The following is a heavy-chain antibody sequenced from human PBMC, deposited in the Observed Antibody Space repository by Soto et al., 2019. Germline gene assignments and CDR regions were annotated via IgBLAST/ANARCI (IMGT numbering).Heavy chain of an antibody. CDR1: GFTFSDSA. Sequence: EVQLVESGGGLVQPGGSLKLSCAASGFTFSDSAIHWVRQTSGKGLEWVGRIRSKANNYSTVYAASLEGRLTISRDDAKNTAHLQMNSLKTEDTAVYYCTRTNDGNYSTFDYWGQGTLVIVSS. V-gene: IGHV3-73*02. CDR3: TRTNDGNYSTFDY. J-gene: IGHJ4*02. D-gene: IGHD4-17*01. CDR2: IRSKANNYST.